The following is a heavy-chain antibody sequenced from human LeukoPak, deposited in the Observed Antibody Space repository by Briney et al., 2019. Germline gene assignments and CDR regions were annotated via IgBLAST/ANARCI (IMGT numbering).Heavy chain of an antibody. Sequence: SVKVSCKASGVTFSDYALNWVRQAPGQGLEWVGVFIPILDTANSTQKFQGRLTITADISTNTVYMELSSLRSDDTAVYYCARDGRKWELGYWFDPWGQGTLVTVSS. D-gene: IGHD1-26*01. CDR2: FIPILDTA. V-gene: IGHV1-69*10. J-gene: IGHJ5*02. CDR3: ARDGRKWELGYWFDP. CDR1: GVTFSDYA.